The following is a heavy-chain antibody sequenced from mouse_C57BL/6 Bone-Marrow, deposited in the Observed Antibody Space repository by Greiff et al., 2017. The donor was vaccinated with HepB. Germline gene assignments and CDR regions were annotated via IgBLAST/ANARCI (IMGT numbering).Heavy chain of an antibody. Sequence: LEESGAELVKPGASVKMSCKASGYTFTTYPIEWMKQNHGKSLEWIGNFHPYNDDTKYNEKFKDKATLTADKSSSTAYMQLSSLTYEDSAVYYCARALDWAYYFDYWGQGTTLTVSS. D-gene: IGHD4-1*01. J-gene: IGHJ2*01. CDR3: ARALDWAYYFDY. CDR1: GYTFTTYP. V-gene: IGHV1-47*01. CDR2: FHPYNDDT.